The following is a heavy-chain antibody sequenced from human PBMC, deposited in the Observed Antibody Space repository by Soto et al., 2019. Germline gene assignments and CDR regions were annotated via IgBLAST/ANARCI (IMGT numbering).Heavy chain of an antibody. V-gene: IGHV4-59*01. Sequence: PSETLSLTCTVSGGSISSYYWSWIRQPPGKGLEWIGYIYYSGSTNYNPSLKSRVTISVDTSKNQFSLKLSSVTAADTALYYCARAFSGGYSGYDMWFDPWGQGTLVTVSS. CDR3: ARAFSGGYSGYDMWFDP. CDR2: IYYSGST. CDR1: GGSISSYY. D-gene: IGHD5-12*01. J-gene: IGHJ5*02.